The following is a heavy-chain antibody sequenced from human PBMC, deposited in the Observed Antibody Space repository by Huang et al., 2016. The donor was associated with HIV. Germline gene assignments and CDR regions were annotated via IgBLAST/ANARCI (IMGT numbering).Heavy chain of an antibody. Sequence: QVQLQQWGAGLLKPSETLSLTCGCSGGSFSGYYWTWIRQPPGKGLEWSGQNFHSGNCQTHPSLKSRVTVSIDTSKNQCSLKLRSVTAADTAVYYCARNAYCGSDCYSIDFWGQGTLVSVSS. CDR2: NFHSGNC. D-gene: IGHD2-21*02. CDR3: ARNAYCGSDCYSIDF. J-gene: IGHJ4*02. CDR1: GGSFSGYY. V-gene: IGHV4-34*02.